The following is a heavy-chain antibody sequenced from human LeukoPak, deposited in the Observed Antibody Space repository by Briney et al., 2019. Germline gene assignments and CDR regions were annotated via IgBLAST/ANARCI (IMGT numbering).Heavy chain of an antibody. J-gene: IGHJ6*02. D-gene: IGHD3-22*01. V-gene: IGHV1-2*02. Sequence: ASVKVSCKASGYTFTGYYMHWVRQAPGQGLEWMGWINPNSGGTNYAQKFQGRVTMTRDTSISTAYMELSRLRSDDTAVYYCARELSSSGSHPNYYSYGMDVWGQGTTVTVSS. CDR1: GYTFTGYY. CDR2: INPNSGGT. CDR3: ARELSSSGSHPNYYSYGMDV.